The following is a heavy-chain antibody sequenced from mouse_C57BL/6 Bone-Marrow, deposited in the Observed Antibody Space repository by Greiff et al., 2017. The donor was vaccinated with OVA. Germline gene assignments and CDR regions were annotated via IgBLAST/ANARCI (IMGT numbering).Heavy chain of an antibody. Sequence: EVKLVESGGDLVKPGGSLKLSCAASGFTFSSYGMSWVRQTPDKRLEWVATISSGGSYTYYPDSVKGRFTISRDNAKNTLYLQMSSLKSEDTAMYYCARGWGFAYWGQGTLVTVSA. CDR1: GFTFSSYG. CDR2: ISSGGSYT. J-gene: IGHJ3*01. V-gene: IGHV5-6*02. CDR3: ARGWGFAY.